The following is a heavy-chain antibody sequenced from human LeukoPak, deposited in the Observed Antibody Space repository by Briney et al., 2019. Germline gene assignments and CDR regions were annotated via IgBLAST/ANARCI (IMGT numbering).Heavy chain of an antibody. CDR1: GGTFSSYA. CDR2: IIPIFGTA. CDR3: ARGDYGDYGNWFDP. Sequence: SVKVSCKASGGTFSSYAISWVRQAPGQGLEWTGGIIPIFGTANYAQKFQGRVTITADESTSTAYMELSSLRSEDTAVYYCARGDYGDYGNWFDPWGQGTLVTVSS. D-gene: IGHD4-17*01. J-gene: IGHJ5*02. V-gene: IGHV1-69*13.